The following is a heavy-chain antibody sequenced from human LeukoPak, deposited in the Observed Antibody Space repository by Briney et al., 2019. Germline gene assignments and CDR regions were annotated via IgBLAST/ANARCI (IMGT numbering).Heavy chain of an antibody. CDR2: IKQDGSEK. CDR1: GFTFSSYW. Sequence: GGSLRLSCAASGFTFSSYWMSWVRQAPGKGLEWVANIKQDGSEKYYVDSVKGRFTISRDNAKNSLYLQMNSLRAEDTAVYYCARNGPSKSIHTIFGVVIDYWGQGTLVTVSS. J-gene: IGHJ4*02. D-gene: IGHD3-3*01. CDR3: ARNGPSKSIHTIFGVVIDY. V-gene: IGHV3-7*01.